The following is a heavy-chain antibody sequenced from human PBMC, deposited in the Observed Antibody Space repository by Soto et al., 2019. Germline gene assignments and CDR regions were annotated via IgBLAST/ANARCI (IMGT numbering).Heavy chain of an antibody. D-gene: IGHD3-10*01. Sequence: EVQLVETGGGLIQPGGSLRLSCAASGFTVSSNYMSWVRQAPGKGLEWVSVIYSGGSTYYADSVKGRFTISRDNSKNTRYLQMNSLRAGATAGYYGAGEGGQVSRGWFDPWGQGTLVTVSS. CDR1: GFTVSSNY. J-gene: IGHJ5*02. V-gene: IGHV3-53*02. CDR3: AGEGGQVSRGWFDP. CDR2: IYSGGST.